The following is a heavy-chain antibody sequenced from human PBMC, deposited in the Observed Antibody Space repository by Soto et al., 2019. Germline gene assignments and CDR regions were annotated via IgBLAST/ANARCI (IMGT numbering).Heavy chain of an antibody. D-gene: IGHD1-26*01. Sequence: PSETLSLTCAVYGDSFTKYYWSWIRQPPGKGLEWIGEINHSGRTNFNPSLKSRVTISVDRSKNQFSLKLRSVTAADTSVYYCASWLVGAPFDSWGHGTLVTVSS. CDR1: GDSFTKYY. J-gene: IGHJ4*01. CDR2: INHSGRT. V-gene: IGHV4-34*01. CDR3: ASWLVGAPFDS.